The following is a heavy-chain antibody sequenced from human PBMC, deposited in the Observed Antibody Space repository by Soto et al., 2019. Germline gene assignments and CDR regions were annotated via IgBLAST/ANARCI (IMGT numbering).Heavy chain of an antibody. CDR3: ARTPGGAPADYYFDY. V-gene: IGHV4-31*03. CDR1: GGSISSGDYY. Sequence: QVRLQESGPGLVKPSKTLSLTCTVSGGSISSGDYYWSWIRHHPGGGLEWIGYIHYSGNTYYDPSLKRRLTMSVATSKNQFSLNLSSVTAADTAVYYCARTPGGAPADYYFDYWGLGTLVTVSS. J-gene: IGHJ4*02. D-gene: IGHD4-17*01. CDR2: IHYSGNT.